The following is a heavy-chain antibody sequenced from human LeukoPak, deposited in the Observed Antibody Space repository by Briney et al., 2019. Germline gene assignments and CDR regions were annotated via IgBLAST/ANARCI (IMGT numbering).Heavy chain of an antibody. J-gene: IGHJ4*02. CDR2: ISAAGGST. CDR1: GFTLSSYA. Sequence: GGSLRLSCAASGFTLSSYAMNWVRQAPGKGLEWVSAISAAGGSTYYADSVKGRFTISRDNSKDTLYLQMNSLRAEDTAVYYCAKRVAASSGANDYWGQGTLVTVSS. D-gene: IGHD5-18*01. CDR3: AKRVAASSGANDY. V-gene: IGHV3-23*01.